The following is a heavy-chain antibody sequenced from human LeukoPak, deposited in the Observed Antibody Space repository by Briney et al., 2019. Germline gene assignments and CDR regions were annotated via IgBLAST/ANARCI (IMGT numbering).Heavy chain of an antibody. V-gene: IGHV4-61*02. CDR2: IYTSGGT. D-gene: IGHD2-2*01. Sequence: PSETLSLTCTVSGGSITNLNFYWTWIRQPAGKRLEWIGRIYTSGGTNCNPSLKSRVTMSVDKSKNQISLKLASLTAADTALYYCAGRGSSSGTFDIWGPGTFVTVSS. CDR3: AGRGSSSGTFDI. J-gene: IGHJ3*02. CDR1: GGSITNLNFY.